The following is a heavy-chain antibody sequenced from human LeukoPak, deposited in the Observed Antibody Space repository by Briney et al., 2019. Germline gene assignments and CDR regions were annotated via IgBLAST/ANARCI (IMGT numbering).Heavy chain of an antibody. V-gene: IGHV3-53*01. CDR1: GFTVSDNY. CDR2: MYSRGDT. Sequence: GGSLRLSCAASGFTVSDNYMSWVRQAPGKGLEWVSVMYSRGDTYYANSVKGRFTLSRDISKNTLYLQMNGLRTEDTAMYYCARDAPQVPAAGVLASWGQGTLVIVSS. D-gene: IGHD6-13*01. CDR3: ARDAPQVPAAGVLAS. J-gene: IGHJ5*02.